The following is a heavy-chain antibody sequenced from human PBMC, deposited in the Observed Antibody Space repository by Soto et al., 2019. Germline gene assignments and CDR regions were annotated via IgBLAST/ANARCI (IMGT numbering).Heavy chain of an antibody. Sequence: EVQLLDSGGGLVQPGGSLRLSCVASGFTFSNYAMSWVRQAPAKAPEWVSSINIVGGATNYADSVRGRFAMSRDDSTNTVFLQMNSLRADDTAVYYCTKNYYFDSWGQGTLVTVSS. J-gene: IGHJ4*02. CDR3: TKNYYFDS. CDR1: GFTFSNYA. V-gene: IGHV3-23*01. CDR2: INIVGGAT.